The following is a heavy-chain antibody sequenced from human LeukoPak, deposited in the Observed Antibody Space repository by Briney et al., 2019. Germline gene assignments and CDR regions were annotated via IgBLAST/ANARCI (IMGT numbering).Heavy chain of an antibody. V-gene: IGHV3-48*04. D-gene: IGHD6-19*01. CDR3: ARSPQSGSGWYDYFDY. J-gene: IGHJ4*02. CDR2: ISSSGGTI. Sequence: GGSLRLSCAASGFTFSTYSMNWVRQAPGKGLEWVSYISSSGGTIYYADSVKGRFTISRDNAKNSLYLQMNSLRAEDTAVYYCARSPQSGSGWYDYFDYWGQGTLVTVSS. CDR1: GFTFSTYS.